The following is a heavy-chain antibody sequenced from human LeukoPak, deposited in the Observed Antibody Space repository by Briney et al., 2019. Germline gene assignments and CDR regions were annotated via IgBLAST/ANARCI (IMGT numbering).Heavy chain of an antibody. J-gene: IGHJ4*02. CDR1: GGSISSYY. CDR3: ARDLGYSSGWSGVYFDY. CDR2: IYTSGRT. D-gene: IGHD6-19*01. Sequence: SETLSLTCTVSGGSISSYYWSWIRQPAGKGLEWIGRIYTSGRTNYNPSLKSRVTMSVDTSKNQFSLKLSSVTAADTAVYYCARDLGYSSGWSGVYFDYWGQGTLVTVSS. V-gene: IGHV4-4*07.